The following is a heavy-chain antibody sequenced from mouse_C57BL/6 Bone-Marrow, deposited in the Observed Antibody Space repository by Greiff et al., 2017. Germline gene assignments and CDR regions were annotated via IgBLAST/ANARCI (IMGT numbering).Heavy chain of an antibody. V-gene: IGHV5-4*01. CDR1: GFTFSSYA. Sequence: EVQGVESGGGLVKPGGSLKLSCAASGFTFSSYAMSWVRQTPEKRLEWVATISDGGSYTYYPDNVKGRFTISRDNAKNNLYLQMSHLKAEDTAMYYCARDPPYYSNAWFAYWGQGTLVTVSA. D-gene: IGHD2-5*01. J-gene: IGHJ3*01. CDR2: ISDGGSYT. CDR3: ARDPPYYSNAWFAY.